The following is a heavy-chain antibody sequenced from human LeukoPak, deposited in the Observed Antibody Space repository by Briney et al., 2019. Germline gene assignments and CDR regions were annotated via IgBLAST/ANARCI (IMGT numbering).Heavy chain of an antibody. D-gene: IGHD2-15*01. CDR2: INPNSGGT. Sequence: ASVKVSCKASGYTFISYGISWVRQAPGQGLEWMGWINPNSGGTNYAQKFQGRVTMTRDTSISTAYMELSRLRSDDTAVYYCARDLGYCSGGSCYYYYYYMDVWGKGTTVTVSS. CDR1: GYTFISYG. J-gene: IGHJ6*03. CDR3: ARDLGYCSGGSCYYYYYYMDV. V-gene: IGHV1-2*02.